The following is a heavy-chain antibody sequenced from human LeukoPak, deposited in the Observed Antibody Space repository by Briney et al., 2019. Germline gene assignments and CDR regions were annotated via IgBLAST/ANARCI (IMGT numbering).Heavy chain of an antibody. CDR2: VSSSSNYI. CDR1: GFSFSSYT. D-gene: IGHD4-17*01. CDR3: ARDVPYGSTVTTPFDY. V-gene: IGHV3-21*06. J-gene: IGHJ4*02. Sequence: GGSLRLSCAASGFSFSSYTMNWVRQAPGKGLEWVSSVSSSSNYIYYADSVKGRFTISRDSAKNSLYLQMNSLRAEDTAVYYCARDVPYGSTVTTPFDYWGQGTLVTVSS.